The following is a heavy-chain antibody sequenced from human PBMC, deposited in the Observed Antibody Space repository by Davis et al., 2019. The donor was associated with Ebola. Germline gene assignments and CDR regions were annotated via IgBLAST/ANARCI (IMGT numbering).Heavy chain of an antibody. CDR1: GFIFSHYW. CDR3: ASLYGDYEYFQH. V-gene: IGHV3-11*06. CDR2: ISSSSSYT. D-gene: IGHD4-17*01. Sequence: GGSLRLSCAASGFIFSHYWMSWVRQAPGKGLEWVSYISSSSSYTNYADSVKGRFTISRDNAKNSLYLQMNSLRAEDTAVYYCASLYGDYEYFQHWGQGTLVTVSS. J-gene: IGHJ1*01.